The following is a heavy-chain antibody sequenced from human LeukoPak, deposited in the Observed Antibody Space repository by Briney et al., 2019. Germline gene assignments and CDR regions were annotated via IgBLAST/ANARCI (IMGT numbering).Heavy chain of an antibody. CDR2: IYYSGST. J-gene: IGHJ4*02. Sequence: SETLSLTCTVSGGSISSYYWSWIRQPPGKGLEWIGYIYYSGSTNYNPFLKSRVTISVDTSKNQFSLKLSSVTAADTAVYYCARGVVPAAHDYWGQGTLVTVSS. CDR3: ARGVVPAAHDY. V-gene: IGHV4-59*01. CDR1: GGSISSYY. D-gene: IGHD2-2*01.